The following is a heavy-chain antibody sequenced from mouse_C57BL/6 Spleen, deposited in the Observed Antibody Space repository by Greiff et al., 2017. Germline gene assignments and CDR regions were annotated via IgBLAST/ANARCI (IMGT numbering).Heavy chain of an antibody. Sequence: DVKLVESGGGLVQSGRSLRLSCATSGFTFSDFYMAWVRQAPGKGLEWIAASRNKANDYTTEYSASVKGRFIVSRDTSQSILYLQMNALRAEDTAIYYCARDAYGNFDYWGQGTTRTVSS. CDR1: GFTFSDFY. CDR3: ARDAYGNFDY. CDR2: SRNKANDYTT. V-gene: IGHV7-1*01. J-gene: IGHJ2*01. D-gene: IGHD2-1*01.